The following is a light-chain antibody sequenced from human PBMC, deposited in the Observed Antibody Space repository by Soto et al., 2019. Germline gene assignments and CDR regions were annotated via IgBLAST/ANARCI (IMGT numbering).Light chain of an antibody. CDR2: DDS. CDR1: SIGSKS. V-gene: IGLV3-21*04. J-gene: IGLJ2*01. CDR3: QVWDSANDHVV. Sequence: SYELTQPPSVSVAPGNAARFTCGGNSIGSKSVYWYQQKPGQAPMLVIYDDSARPSGIPERFSGSNSGNTAALTISGVEAGDEADYHCQVWDSANDHVVFGGGTKLTVL.